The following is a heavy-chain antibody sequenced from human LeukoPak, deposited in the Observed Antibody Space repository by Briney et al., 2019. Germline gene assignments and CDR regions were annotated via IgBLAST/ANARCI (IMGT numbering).Heavy chain of an antibody. J-gene: IGHJ5*02. Sequence: GASVKVSCKASGYTFTGYYMHWVRQAPGQGLEWMGRINPNSGGTNYAQKFQGRVTMTRDTSISTAYMELSRLRSDDTAVYYCARAYDYGDPGKWFDPWGQGTLVTVSS. CDR2: INPNSGGT. D-gene: IGHD4-17*01. CDR3: ARAYDYGDPGKWFDP. CDR1: GYTFTGYY. V-gene: IGHV1-2*06.